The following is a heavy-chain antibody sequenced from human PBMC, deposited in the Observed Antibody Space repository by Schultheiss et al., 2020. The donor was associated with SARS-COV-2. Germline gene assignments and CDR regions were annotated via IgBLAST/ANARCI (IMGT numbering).Heavy chain of an antibody. Sequence: GGSLRLSCAASGFTFSSYWMHWVRQAPGKGLVWVSRINSDGSSTSYADSVKGRFTISRDNSKNTLYLQMNSLRAEDTAVYYCARVYSSGWYPPHFDYWGQGTLVTVSS. CDR2: INSDGSST. V-gene: IGHV3-74*01. CDR1: GFTFSSYW. J-gene: IGHJ4*02. CDR3: ARVYSSGWYPPHFDY. D-gene: IGHD6-19*01.